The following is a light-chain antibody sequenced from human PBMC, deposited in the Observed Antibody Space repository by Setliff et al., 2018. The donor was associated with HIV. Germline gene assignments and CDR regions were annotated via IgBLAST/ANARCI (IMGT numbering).Light chain of an antibody. CDR3: SSYARSSSLI. CDR2: EVD. V-gene: IGLV2-23*02. Sequence: QSVLTQPASVSGSPGRSITISCTGTSSDVGSYNLVSWYQQYPGKAPKLMNYEVDKRPSGVSYRFSGSKSGNTTSLTISGLLADDEANYYCSSYARSSSLIFGGGTKVTVL. J-gene: IGLJ2*01. CDR1: SSDVGSYNL.